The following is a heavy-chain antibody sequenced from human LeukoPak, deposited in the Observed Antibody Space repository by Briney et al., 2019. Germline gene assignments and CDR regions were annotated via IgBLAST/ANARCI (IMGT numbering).Heavy chain of an antibody. CDR3: ASRRYCSSTSCRDGDY. CDR1: GYSISSGYY. V-gene: IGHV4-38-2*01. J-gene: IGHJ4*02. D-gene: IGHD2-2*01. CDR2: IYHSGST. Sequence: SETLSLTCAVSGYSISSGYYWGWIRQPPGKGLEWIGSIYHSGSTYYNPSLKSRVTISADTSKNQFSLKLSSVTAAGTAVYYCASRRYCSSTSCRDGDYWGQGTLVTVSS.